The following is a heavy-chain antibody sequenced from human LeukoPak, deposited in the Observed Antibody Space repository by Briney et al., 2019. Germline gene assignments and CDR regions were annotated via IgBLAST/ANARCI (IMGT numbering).Heavy chain of an antibody. V-gene: IGHV4-39*01. D-gene: IGHD4-11*01. J-gene: IGHJ4*02. Sequence: SSETLSLTCTVSGGSISSSSYYWVWIRQPPGKGLEWIGSIFYSGSTFHNPSLKSRVTISVDTSKNQFSLRLSSVTAADTAVYYCTRRTVTTIIDYWGQGTLVTVSS. CDR3: TRRTVTTIIDY. CDR2: IFYSGST. CDR1: GGSISSSSYY.